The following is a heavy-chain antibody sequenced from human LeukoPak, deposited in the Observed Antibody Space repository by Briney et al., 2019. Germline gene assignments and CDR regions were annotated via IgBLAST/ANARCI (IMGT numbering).Heavy chain of an antibody. D-gene: IGHD3/OR15-3a*01. CDR3: ARLTPPLAEGSGRGFGHLDV. V-gene: IGHV4-59*01. CDR2: IYDNEAA. Sequence: SETLSLTCSLSGASITNYYWTWLRQPPGMALEYICYIYDNEAAHYNLSLKSRVTISIGESKTQFSLKLTSVTASDTAIYFCARLTPPLAEGSGRGFGHLDVWGQGTMVTVSS. J-gene: IGHJ3*01. CDR1: GASITNYY.